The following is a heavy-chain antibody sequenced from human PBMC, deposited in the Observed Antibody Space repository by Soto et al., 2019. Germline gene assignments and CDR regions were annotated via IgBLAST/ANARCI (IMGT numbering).Heavy chain of an antibody. J-gene: IGHJ4*02. Sequence: PGGSLRLSCAASGFTFSSYWMHWVRQXPGKGLVWVSRIHFDGSTTHYADSVKGRFTISRDNAKNTLSLQMNSLRAEDTAVYYCARDAYISGYYQFDYWGQGTLVTVSS. D-gene: IGHD6-19*01. CDR2: IHFDGSTT. V-gene: IGHV3-74*01. CDR1: GFTFSSYW. CDR3: ARDAYISGYYQFDY.